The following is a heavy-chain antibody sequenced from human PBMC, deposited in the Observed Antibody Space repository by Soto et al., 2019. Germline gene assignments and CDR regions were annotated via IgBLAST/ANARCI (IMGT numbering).Heavy chain of an antibody. V-gene: IGHV3-21*01. CDR1: GFTFSSYA. D-gene: IGHD1-26*01. J-gene: IGHJ6*02. CDR3: ARDPGGSYPNVNYYYYGMDV. Sequence: GGSLRLSCAASGFTFSSYAMSWVRQAPGKGLEWVSSISSSSSYIYYADSVKGRFTISRDNAKNSLYLQMNSLRAEDTAVYYCARDPGGSYPNVNYYYYGMDVWGQGTTVTVSS. CDR2: ISSSSSYI.